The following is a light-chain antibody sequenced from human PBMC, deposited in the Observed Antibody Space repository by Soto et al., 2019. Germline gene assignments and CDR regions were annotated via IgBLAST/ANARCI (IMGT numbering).Light chain of an antibody. CDR1: KSVSSSN. CDR2: GAS. J-gene: IGKJ4*01. V-gene: IGKV3-20*01. Sequence: EIVLTQSPGTLSLSPGERATLSCRSSKSVSSSNLAWYQQKPGQAPRLLIYGASSSATGIPDRFSGSGSGTDFTLTINRLEPEDFAVYYCQQYGSSPLTFGGGTKVEIK. CDR3: QQYGSSPLT.